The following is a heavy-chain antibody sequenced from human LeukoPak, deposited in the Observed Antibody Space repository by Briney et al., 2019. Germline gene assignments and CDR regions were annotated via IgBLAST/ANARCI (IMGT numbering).Heavy chain of an antibody. J-gene: IGHJ4*02. D-gene: IGHD4-17*01. CDR3: ASILGYGDYYLDY. Sequence: SETLSRTCAVYGGSFSGYYWSWIRQPPGKGLEWIGSIYHSGSTYYNPSLKSRVTISVDTSKNRFSLKLSSVTAADTAVYYCASILGYGDYYLDYWGQGTLVTVSS. CDR1: GGSFSGYY. CDR2: IYHSGST. V-gene: IGHV4-34*01.